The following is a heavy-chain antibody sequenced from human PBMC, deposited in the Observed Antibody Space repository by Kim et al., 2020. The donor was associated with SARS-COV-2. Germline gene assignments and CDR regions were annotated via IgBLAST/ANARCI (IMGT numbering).Heavy chain of an antibody. Sequence: GGSLRLSCAASGFTFSSYEMNWVRQAPGKGLEWVSYISSSGSTIYYADSVKGRFTISRDNAKNSLYLQMNSLRAEDTAVYYCASIGGETLRYFDWLGHDAFDIWGQGTMVTVSS. CDR1: GFTFSSYE. V-gene: IGHV3-48*03. J-gene: IGHJ3*02. CDR3: ASIGGETLRYFDWLGHDAFDI. CDR2: ISSSGSTI. D-gene: IGHD3-9*01.